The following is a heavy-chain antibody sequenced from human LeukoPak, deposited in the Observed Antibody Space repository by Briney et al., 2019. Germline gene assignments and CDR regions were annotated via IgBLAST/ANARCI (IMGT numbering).Heavy chain of an antibody. Sequence: SETLSLTCTVSGASINSHYWSWIRQPAGKGLEWIGRVYISGSTNYNSSLQSRVTMSVDTSQNQFSLKLTSVTAADTAVYYCARALNPLPGTYYFDYWGQGTLVTVSS. CDR3: ARALNPLPGTYYFDY. CDR1: GASINSHY. J-gene: IGHJ4*02. CDR2: VYISGST. V-gene: IGHV4-4*07. D-gene: IGHD2-15*01.